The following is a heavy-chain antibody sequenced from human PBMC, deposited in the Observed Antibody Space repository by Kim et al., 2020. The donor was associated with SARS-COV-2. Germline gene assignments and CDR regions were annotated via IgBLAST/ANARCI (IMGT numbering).Heavy chain of an antibody. V-gene: IGHV4-39*07. Sequence: PSLKSRVTISVDTSKNQFSLKLSSVTAADTAVYYCAVDSMIVVFRGAFDIWGQGTMVTVSS. J-gene: IGHJ3*02. D-gene: IGHD3-22*01. CDR3: AVDSMIVVFRGAFDI.